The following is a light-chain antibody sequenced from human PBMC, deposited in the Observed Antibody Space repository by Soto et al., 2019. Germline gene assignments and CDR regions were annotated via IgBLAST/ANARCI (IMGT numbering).Light chain of an antibody. CDR3: QQYNSYSQT. Sequence: IQMTQSPSSLSASVGDGVTITCRATQSISSWLAWYQQKPGKAPKLLIYKASSLESGVPSRFSGSGSGTEFTLTISSLQPDDFATYYCQQYNSYSQTFGQGTKVDIK. CDR2: KAS. CDR1: QSISSW. J-gene: IGKJ1*01. V-gene: IGKV1-5*03.